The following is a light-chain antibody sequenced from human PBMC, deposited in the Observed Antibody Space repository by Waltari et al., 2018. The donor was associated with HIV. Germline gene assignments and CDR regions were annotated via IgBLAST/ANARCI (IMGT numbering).Light chain of an antibody. V-gene: IGLV3-25*03. CDR3: QSPDSGTYVV. CDR2: KDS. Sequence: SYDLTQPPSVSVSPGQTARITCSGDALPKQYAFWYQQKPGQAPVLGIYKDSERPSGIPERLSGSSSGTTVTLTISGVQAEDEADYYCQSPDSGTYVVFGGGTKLTVL. J-gene: IGLJ2*01. CDR1: ALPKQY.